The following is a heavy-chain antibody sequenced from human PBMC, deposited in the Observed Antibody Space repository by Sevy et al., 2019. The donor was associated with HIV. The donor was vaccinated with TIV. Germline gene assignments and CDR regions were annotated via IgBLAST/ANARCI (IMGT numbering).Heavy chain of an antibody. V-gene: IGHV3-48*02. CDR1: GFTFSSYS. J-gene: IGHJ3*02. CDR3: AGDYYDSSGYYYVLDAFDI. CDR2: ISSSSSTI. D-gene: IGHD3-22*01. Sequence: GGSLRLSCAASGFTFSSYSMNWVRHAPGKGLEWVSYISSSSSTIYYADSVKGRLTITRDNAKNSMYLQMNSLRDEDTAVYYCAGDYYDSSGYYYVLDAFDIWGQGTMVTVSS.